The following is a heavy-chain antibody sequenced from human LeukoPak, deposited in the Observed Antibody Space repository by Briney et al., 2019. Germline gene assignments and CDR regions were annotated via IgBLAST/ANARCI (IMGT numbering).Heavy chain of an antibody. D-gene: IGHD3-10*01. V-gene: IGHV1-46*03. J-gene: IGHJ3*02. Sequence: ASVKVSCMASGYTFTSYYMHWVRQAPGQGLEWMGIINPSGGSTSYAQKFQGRVTMTRDTSTSTVYMELSSLRSEDTAVYYCARGGPITRRMDAFDIWGQGTMVTVSS. CDR2: INPSGGST. CDR3: ARGGPITRRMDAFDI. CDR1: GYTFTSYY.